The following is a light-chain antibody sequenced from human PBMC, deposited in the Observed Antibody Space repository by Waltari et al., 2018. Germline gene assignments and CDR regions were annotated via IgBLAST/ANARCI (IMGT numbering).Light chain of an antibody. CDR3: QTGGHGTWV. V-gene: IGLV4-69*01. Sequence: QLVLTQSPSASSSLAASVKLTCTLSSGHSSNVIAWLQQQPEKGPRYLMKVNSDGSHSKGDEIPDRFSGSSYGAERYRTISSVQPEDEADYYCQTGGHGTWVFGGGTKLTVL. J-gene: IGLJ3*02. CDR1: SGHSSNV. CDR2: VNSDGSH.